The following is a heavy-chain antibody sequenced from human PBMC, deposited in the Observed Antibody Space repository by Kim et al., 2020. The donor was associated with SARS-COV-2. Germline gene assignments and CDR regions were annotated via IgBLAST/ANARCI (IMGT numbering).Heavy chain of an antibody. J-gene: IGHJ4*02. CDR2: IIPILGIA. Sequence: SVKVSCKASGGTFSSYAISWVRQAPGQGLEWMGRIIPILGIANYAQKFQGRVTITADKSTSTAYMEMSSLRSEDTAVYYCALGITMVRGVIIPSPFDYWGQGTLVTVSS. CDR3: ALGITMVRGVIIPSPFDY. D-gene: IGHD3-10*01. V-gene: IGHV1-69*04. CDR1: GGTFSSYA.